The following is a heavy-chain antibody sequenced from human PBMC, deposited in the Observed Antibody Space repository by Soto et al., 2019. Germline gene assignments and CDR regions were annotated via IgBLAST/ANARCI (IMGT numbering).Heavy chain of an antibody. Sequence: GGSLRLSCAASGFTVSSNYMSWVRQAPGKGLEWVSVIYSGGSTYYADSVKGRFTISRDNSKNTGHLQMNSLRAEDTAVYYCAREWELPNYYGMDVWGQGTTVTVSS. V-gene: IGHV3-53*01. D-gene: IGHD1-26*01. CDR2: IYSGGST. CDR1: GFTVSSNY. J-gene: IGHJ6*02. CDR3: AREWELPNYYGMDV.